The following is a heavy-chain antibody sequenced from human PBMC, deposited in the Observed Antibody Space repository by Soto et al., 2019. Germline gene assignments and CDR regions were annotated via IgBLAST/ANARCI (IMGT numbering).Heavy chain of an antibody. V-gene: IGHV3-23*01. CDR1: GFSFSNDA. J-gene: IGHJ4*02. D-gene: IGHD2-2*01. CDR2: ISAGGRNT. CDR3: ATEYSTSFAY. Sequence: GGTLRLSCAASGFSFSNDAMNWVRQAPGKGLEWVSAISAGGRNTNYADSVTGRFTISSDNSKNTLYLQMNGLRAADTAVHYCATEYSTSFAYWGQGTPVTVSS.